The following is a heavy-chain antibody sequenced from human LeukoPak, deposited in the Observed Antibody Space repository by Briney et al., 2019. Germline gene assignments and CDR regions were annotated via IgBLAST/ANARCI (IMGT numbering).Heavy chain of an antibody. CDR3: ASHQKLIAARRYYYYYMDV. J-gene: IGHJ6*03. CDR2: IYYSGST. CDR1: GGSISSYY. D-gene: IGHD6-6*01. V-gene: IGHV4-59*01. Sequence: PSETLSLTCTVSGGSISSYYWSWIRQPPGKGLEWIGYIYYSGSTNYNPSLKSRVTISVDTSKNQFSLKLSSVTAADTAVYYCASHQKLIAARRYYYYYMDVWGKGTTVTVSS.